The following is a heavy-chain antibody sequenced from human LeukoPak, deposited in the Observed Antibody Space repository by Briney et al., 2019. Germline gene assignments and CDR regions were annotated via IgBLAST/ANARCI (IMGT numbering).Heavy chain of an antibody. J-gene: IGHJ6*02. Sequence: PGGSLRLSCAASGFTFSAYWMSWVRQAPGKGLEWVAVISYDGSNKYYADSVKGRFTISRDNSKNTLYLQMNSLRAEDTAVYYCARDWSAMDQYYYGMDVWGQGTTVTVSS. CDR3: ARDWSAMDQYYYGMDV. CDR2: ISYDGSNK. V-gene: IGHV3-30-3*01. D-gene: IGHD5-18*01. CDR1: GFTFSAYW.